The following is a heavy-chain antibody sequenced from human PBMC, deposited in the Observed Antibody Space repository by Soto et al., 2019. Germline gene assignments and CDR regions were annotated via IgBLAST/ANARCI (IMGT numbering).Heavy chain of an antibody. CDR2: IYYSGST. Sequence: KPSETLSLTCTVSGGSISSYYWSWIRQPPGKGLEWIGYIYYSGSTNYNPSLKSRVTISVDTSKNQFSLKLSSVTAADTAVYYCARAYCSSTSCNGYYYYGMDVWGQGTTVTVSS. D-gene: IGHD2-2*01. CDR1: GGSISSYY. V-gene: IGHV4-59*01. J-gene: IGHJ6*02. CDR3: ARAYCSSTSCNGYYYYGMDV.